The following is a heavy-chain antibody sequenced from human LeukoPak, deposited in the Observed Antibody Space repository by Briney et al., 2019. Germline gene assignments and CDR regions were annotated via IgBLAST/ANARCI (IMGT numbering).Heavy chain of an antibody. J-gene: IGHJ6*02. Sequence: PGRSLRLSCAASGFTFSSYAMSWVRQAPGKGLEWVSAISGSGGSTYYADSVKGRFTISRDNSKNTLYLQMNSLRAEDTAVYYCAKGGMITFGGVIVSLYYYGMDVWGQGTTVTVSS. V-gene: IGHV3-23*01. CDR2: ISGSGGST. CDR3: AKGGMITFGGVIVSLYYYGMDV. CDR1: GFTFSSYA. D-gene: IGHD3-16*02.